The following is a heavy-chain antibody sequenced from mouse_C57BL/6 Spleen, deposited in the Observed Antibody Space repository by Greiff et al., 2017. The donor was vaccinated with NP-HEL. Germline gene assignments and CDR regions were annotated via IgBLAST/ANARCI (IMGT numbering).Heavy chain of an antibody. D-gene: IGHD1-1*01. CDR2: INPNNGGT. Sequence: VQLQQSGPELVKPGASVKMSCKASGYTFTDYNMHWVKQSHGKSLEWIGNINPNNGGTSYNQKFKGKATLTVNKSSSTAYMELRSLTSEDSAVYYCANYYGSSEYAMDYWGQGTSVTVSS. J-gene: IGHJ4*01. CDR3: ANYYGSSEYAMDY. V-gene: IGHV1-22*01. CDR1: GYTFTDYN.